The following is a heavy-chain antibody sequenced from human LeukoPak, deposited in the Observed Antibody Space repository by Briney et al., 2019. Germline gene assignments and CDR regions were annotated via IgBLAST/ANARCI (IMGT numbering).Heavy chain of an antibody. CDR1: GGSISSYY. V-gene: IGHV4-59*01. J-gene: IGHJ4*02. CDR2: IYYSGST. Sequence: SETLSLTCTVSGGSISSYYWSWIRQPPGKGLEWIGYIYYSGSTNYNPSLKSRVTISVDTSKNQFSLKLSSVTAADTAVYYCARSRDSSGWYPRADYWGQGTLVIVSS. CDR3: ARSRDSSGWYPRADY. D-gene: IGHD6-19*01.